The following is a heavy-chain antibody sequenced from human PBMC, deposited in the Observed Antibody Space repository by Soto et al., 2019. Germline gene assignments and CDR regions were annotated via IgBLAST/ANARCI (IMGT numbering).Heavy chain of an antibody. D-gene: IGHD2-2*02. CDR2: INSVGSST. CDR3: ARQLPTAIRGGSYYSYGMDV. CDR1: GFTLSSYW. V-gene: IGHV3-74*01. Sequence: GGSLRLSCAASGFTLSSYWIHWVHQAPGKGLVWVSRINSVGSSTSYADSVKGRFTISRDNAKNTLYLQMNSLRAEDTAVYYCARQLPTAIRGGSYYSYGMDVWGQGTTVTVSS. J-gene: IGHJ6*02.